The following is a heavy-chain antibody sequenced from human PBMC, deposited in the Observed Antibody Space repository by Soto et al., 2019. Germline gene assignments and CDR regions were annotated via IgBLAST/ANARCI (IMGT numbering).Heavy chain of an antibody. J-gene: IGHJ6*02. V-gene: IGHV2-26*01. CDR3: ARLHALYSNYALYYYGMDV. Sequence: SGPTLLNPTATLTLTGTVSGFSLSNARMGVSWIRQPPGRALEWLAHIFSNDEKSYSTSLKSRLTISKDTSKSQVVLTMTNMDPVDTATYYCARLHALYSNYALYYYGMDVWGQGTTVTVSS. CDR2: IFSNDEK. D-gene: IGHD4-4*01. CDR1: GFSLSNARMG.